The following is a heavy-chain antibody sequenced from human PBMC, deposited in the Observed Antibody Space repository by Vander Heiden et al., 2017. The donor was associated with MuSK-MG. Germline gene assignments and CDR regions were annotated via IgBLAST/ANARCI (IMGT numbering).Heavy chain of an antibody. J-gene: IGHJ6*02. CDR3: ARAMLKGGTYGMDV. Sequence: EVQLVESGGGVVRPGGSLRRSCAASGFTFDDYDMSWVRQAPEKGLEWVSGINWNGGSTGYADSVKGRFTISRDNAKKSLYLQMNSLRAEDTALYYCARAMLKGGTYGMDVWGPGATVTVSS. V-gene: IGHV3-20*04. CDR2: INWNGGST. CDR1: GFTFDDYD. D-gene: IGHD1-26*01.